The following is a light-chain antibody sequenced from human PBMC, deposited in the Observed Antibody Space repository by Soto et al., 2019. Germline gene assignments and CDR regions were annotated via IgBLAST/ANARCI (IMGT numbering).Light chain of an antibody. CDR3: QQYGGSSRT. V-gene: IGKV3-20*01. CDR1: QSVSSSY. CDR2: GAS. J-gene: IGKJ1*01. Sequence: EIVFTKSPGTLSLSPGERATLSCRSSQSVSSSYLGWYQQKPGQAPRLLIYGASSRATGIPDRFSGSGSGTDFTLTISRLEPEDFAVYYCQQYGGSSRTFGQGTKVDI.